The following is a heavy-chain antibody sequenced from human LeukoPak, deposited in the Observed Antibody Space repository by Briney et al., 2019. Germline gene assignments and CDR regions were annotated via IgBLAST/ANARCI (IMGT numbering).Heavy chain of an antibody. D-gene: IGHD5-12*01. V-gene: IGHV4-34*01. J-gene: IGHJ4*02. Sequence: SETLSLTCAVYGGSFSGYYWSWIRQPPGKGLEWIGEINHSGSTNYNPSLKSRVTISVDTSKKQFSLKLRSVTAADTAVYYCARVSGYDWESFYDYWGQGTLVTVSS. CDR3: ARVSGYDWESFYDY. CDR2: INHSGST. CDR1: GGSFSGYY.